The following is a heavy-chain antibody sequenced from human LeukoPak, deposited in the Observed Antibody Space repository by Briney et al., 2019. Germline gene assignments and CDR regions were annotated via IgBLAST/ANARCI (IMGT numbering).Heavy chain of an antibody. CDR3: ARESAGLDY. Sequence: GGSLRLSCVASGFTFSSYWMPWVRQAPGKGLEWVALISYDGREKYFADSVKGRFTISRDNSKNTLYLQMNSLRTEDAAVYYCARESAGLDYWGQGTLVTVSS. CDR2: ISYDGREK. V-gene: IGHV3-30*03. CDR1: GFTFSSYW. J-gene: IGHJ4*02.